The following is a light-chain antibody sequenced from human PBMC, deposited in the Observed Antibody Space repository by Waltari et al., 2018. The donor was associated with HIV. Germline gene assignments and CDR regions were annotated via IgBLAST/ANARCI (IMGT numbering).Light chain of an antibody. Sequence: SYELTQPPSVSVALGQTARITCGGTNIASKNVHWYQQKPGQAPVLVIYRDNIRPSGIPERFSGSNSGNTAILSISRAQAEDEGDYYCQVWDSSTGVFGGGTNLTVL. CDR2: RDN. J-gene: IGLJ3*02. CDR1: NIASKN. CDR3: QVWDSSTGV. V-gene: IGLV3-9*01.